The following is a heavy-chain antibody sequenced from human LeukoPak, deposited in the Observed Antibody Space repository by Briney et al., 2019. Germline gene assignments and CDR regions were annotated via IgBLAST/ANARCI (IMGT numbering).Heavy chain of an antibody. Sequence: GGSLKLSCAASGFTFSGSTVHWVRQASGKGLDWVGHIRTRANNYATAYAASVKGRFTISRDDSKNTAYLQMNSLKIEDTAVYYCSRHEALPGDYWGQGTLVTVSS. CDR1: GFTFSGST. J-gene: IGHJ4*02. D-gene: IGHD2-21*02. CDR2: IRTRANNYAT. CDR3: SRHEALPGDY. V-gene: IGHV3-73*01.